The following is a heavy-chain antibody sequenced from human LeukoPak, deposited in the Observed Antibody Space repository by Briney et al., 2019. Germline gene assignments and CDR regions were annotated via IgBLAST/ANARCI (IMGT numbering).Heavy chain of an antibody. V-gene: IGHV7-4-1*02. D-gene: IGHD1-26*01. CDR2: INTNTGNP. CDR3: ARGGSYYLSRHSSFDP. CDR1: GYTFTSYA. Sequence: GASVKVSCKASGYTFTSYAMNWVRQAPGQGLEWMGWINTNTGNPTYAQGFTGRFVFSLHTSFSTGSLQISRLKAEDTAVYYCARGGSYYLSRHSSFDPWGQGTLVTVSS. J-gene: IGHJ5*02.